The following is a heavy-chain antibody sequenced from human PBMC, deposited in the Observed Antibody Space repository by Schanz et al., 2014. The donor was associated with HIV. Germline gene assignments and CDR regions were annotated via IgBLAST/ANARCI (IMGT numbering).Heavy chain of an antibody. Sequence: QVLESGGGLVQTGGSLRLSCVASGFTFSDFSMNWVRRAPRKGLEWISAVRHDGGATYYADSVKGRFTISRDNSRNILYLQMSNLRAEDTALYYCVTEQYSTISAWGQGALVIVSS. CDR1: GFTFSDFS. CDR2: VRHDGGAT. J-gene: IGHJ5*02. CDR3: VTEQYSTISA. D-gene: IGHD2-15*01. V-gene: IGHV3-23*01.